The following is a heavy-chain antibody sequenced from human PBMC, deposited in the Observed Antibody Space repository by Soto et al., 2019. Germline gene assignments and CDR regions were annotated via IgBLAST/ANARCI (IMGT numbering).Heavy chain of an antibody. D-gene: IGHD7-27*01. V-gene: IGHV4-59*08. CDR3: AKNWNWGSLVH. J-gene: IGHJ4*02. CDR1: CGTIVALG. CDR2: IYYGGST. Sequence: LSLLYSVVCGTIVALGGRCIRQTTGKGLEWIGFIYYGGSTNYNPTPKSRVTISVDTPKNQFSLKLSSVTAADTAVYYCAKNWNWGSLVHWGQGTLVTVTS.